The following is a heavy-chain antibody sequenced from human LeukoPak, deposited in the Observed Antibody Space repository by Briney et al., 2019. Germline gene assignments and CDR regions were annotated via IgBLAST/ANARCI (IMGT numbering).Heavy chain of an antibody. V-gene: IGHV1-69*05. D-gene: IGHD5-24*01. Sequence: SVKVSCKASGGTFSSYAISWVRQAPGQGLEWMGGVIPIFGTANYAQKFQGRVTITTDESTSTAYMELSSLRSEDTAVYYCARVTDGYNPTSDFDYWGQGTLVTVCS. CDR3: ARVTDGYNPTSDFDY. CDR2: VIPIFGTA. J-gene: IGHJ4*02. CDR1: GGTFSSYA.